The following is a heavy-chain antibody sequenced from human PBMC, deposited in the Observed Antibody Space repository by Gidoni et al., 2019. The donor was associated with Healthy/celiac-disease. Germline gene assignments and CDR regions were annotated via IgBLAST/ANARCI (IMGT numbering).Heavy chain of an antibody. J-gene: IGHJ3*02. V-gene: IGHV3-48*03. CDR1: GFTFSSYE. Sequence: EVQLVESGGGLVQPGGSLRLSCAASGFTFSSYEMNWVRQAPGKGLEWVSYISSSGSTIYYADSVKGRFTISRDNAKNSLYLQMNSLRAEDTAVYYCARDRLTYNWNYVKAFDIWGQGTMVTVSS. CDR2: ISSSGSTI. CDR3: ARDRLTYNWNYVKAFDI. D-gene: IGHD1-7*01.